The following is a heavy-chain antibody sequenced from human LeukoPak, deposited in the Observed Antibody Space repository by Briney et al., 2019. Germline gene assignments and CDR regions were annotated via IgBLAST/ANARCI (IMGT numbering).Heavy chain of an antibody. V-gene: IGHV4-59*08. Sequence: PSETLSLTCTVSGGSISSYYWSWIRQPPGKGLEWIGYIYYSGSTNYNPSLKSRVTISVDTSKYQFSLKLSSVTAADTAVYYCARRVYMGLDYGMDVWGQGTTVTVSS. CDR3: ARRVYMGLDYGMDV. CDR1: GGSISSYY. J-gene: IGHJ6*02. D-gene: IGHD6-13*01. CDR2: IYYSGST.